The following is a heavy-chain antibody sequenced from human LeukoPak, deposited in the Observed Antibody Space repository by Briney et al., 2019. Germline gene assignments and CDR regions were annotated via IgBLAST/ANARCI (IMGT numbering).Heavy chain of an antibody. J-gene: IGHJ5*02. CDR2: ISWNGGSI. CDR1: GFTFDDYA. V-gene: IGHV3-9*03. Sequence: GRSLRLSCAASGFTFDDYAMHWVRQAPGKGLGWVSGISWNGGSIGYADSVKGRFTISRDNAKNSLYLQMNSLRAEDMALYYCAKSPGVNSAPFDPWGQGTLVTVSS. D-gene: IGHD3-10*01. CDR3: AKSPGVNSAPFDP.